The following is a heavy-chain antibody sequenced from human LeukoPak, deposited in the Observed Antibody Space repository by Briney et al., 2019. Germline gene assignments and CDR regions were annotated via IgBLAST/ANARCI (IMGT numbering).Heavy chain of an antibody. V-gene: IGHV3-66*01. J-gene: IGHJ3*02. CDR1: GLTVSNKY. CDR2: IYTGGKT. D-gene: IGHD3-3*01. CDR3: PSPLSDYDFWSSYHAFDI. Sequence: GGSLRLSCAASGLTVSNKYMSWVRQAPGKGLEWVATIYTGGKTYYADSVNGRFTISRDNFKNTLYLQMHSLRAEDTAVYYCPSPLSDYDFWSSYHAFDIWGQGTMVTVSS.